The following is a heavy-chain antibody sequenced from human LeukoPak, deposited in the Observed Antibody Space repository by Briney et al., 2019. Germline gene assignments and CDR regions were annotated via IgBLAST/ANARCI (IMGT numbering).Heavy chain of an antibody. CDR3: ARGGTMAQGYYYFDY. CDR2: ISWSSGII. CDR1: GFIFDDHG. Sequence: GGSLRLSCAASGFIFDDHGMHWVRQAPGKGLEWVSGISWSSGIIGYADSVKGRFTISRDNAKNSLYLQMNSLRAEDTAVYYCARGGTMAQGYYYFDYWGQGTLVTVSS. D-gene: IGHD4/OR15-4a*01. J-gene: IGHJ4*02. V-gene: IGHV3-9*01.